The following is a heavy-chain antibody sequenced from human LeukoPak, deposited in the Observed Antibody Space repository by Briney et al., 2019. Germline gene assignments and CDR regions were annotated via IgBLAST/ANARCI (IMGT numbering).Heavy chain of an antibody. V-gene: IGHV3-23*01. Sequence: GGSLRLSCAASGFSFSSYAMSWVRQAPGKGLDWVSAIFGSGGNMYYEDSVKGRFTTSRDNSKNTLYLQMNTLRAEDTAVYYCAKFPGVNWNYARYYFDYWGQGPLVTVSS. CDR3: AKFPGVNWNYARYYFDY. CDR1: GFSFSSYA. J-gene: IGHJ4*02. CDR2: IFGSGGNM. D-gene: IGHD1-7*01.